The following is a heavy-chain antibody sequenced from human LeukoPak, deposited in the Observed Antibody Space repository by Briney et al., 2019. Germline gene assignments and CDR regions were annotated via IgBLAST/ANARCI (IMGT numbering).Heavy chain of an antibody. Sequence: ASVKVSCKVSGYTFTGYYMHWVRQAPGQGLEWMGWINPNSGGTNYAQKFQGRVTMTRDTSISTAYMELSRLRSDDTAVYYCARDSHSSGWYGDWFDPWGQGTLVTVSS. CDR3: ARDSHSSGWYGDWFDP. CDR2: INPNSGGT. D-gene: IGHD6-19*01. CDR1: GYTFTGYY. V-gene: IGHV1-2*02. J-gene: IGHJ5*02.